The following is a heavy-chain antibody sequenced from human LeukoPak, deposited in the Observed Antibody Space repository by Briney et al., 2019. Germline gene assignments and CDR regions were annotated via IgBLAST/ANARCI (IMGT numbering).Heavy chain of an antibody. V-gene: IGHV3-21*01. J-gene: IGHJ4*02. CDR3: AKDSRRWKTYYYDSSGLYYFDY. CDR2: ISSGGSYI. D-gene: IGHD3-22*01. CDR1: GFTFSTYW. Sequence: PGGSLRLSCAASGFTFSTYWMSWVRQAPGKGLEWVSAISSGGSYIYYADSEQGRFTIYRDNAKNSLYLPMNRLRAEDTAVYYCAKDSRRWKTYYYDSSGLYYFDYWGQGTLVTVSS.